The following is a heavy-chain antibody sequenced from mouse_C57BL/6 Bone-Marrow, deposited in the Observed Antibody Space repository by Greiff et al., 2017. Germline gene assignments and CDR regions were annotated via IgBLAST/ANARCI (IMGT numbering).Heavy chain of an antibody. CDR1: GYTFTSYG. Sequence: QVQLQQSGAELARPGASVKLSCKASGYTFTSYGISWVKQRTGQGLEWIGEIYPRSGNTYYNEKFKGKATLTADKSSSTAYMELRSLTSEDSAVYFCARIDYYGSSYDCAMDYWGQGTSVTVSS. CDR3: ARIDYYGSSYDCAMDY. J-gene: IGHJ4*01. V-gene: IGHV1-81*01. D-gene: IGHD1-1*01. CDR2: IYPRSGNT.